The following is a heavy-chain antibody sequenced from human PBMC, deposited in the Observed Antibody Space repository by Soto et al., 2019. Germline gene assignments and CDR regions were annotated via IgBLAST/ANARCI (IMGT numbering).Heavy chain of an antibody. CDR1: GYTFTTYY. V-gene: IGHV1-46*01. D-gene: IGHD2-2*01. Sequence: ASVKVSCKASGYTFTTYYLHWLRQAPGQGLEWMGIINPGGGSTSYAQKFQGRVTMTRDTSTNTVYMELSSLRSEDTAIYYCARGPLEYPTSDLDHWGQGTLVTVSS. CDR3: ARGPLEYPTSDLDH. CDR2: INPGGGST. J-gene: IGHJ1*01.